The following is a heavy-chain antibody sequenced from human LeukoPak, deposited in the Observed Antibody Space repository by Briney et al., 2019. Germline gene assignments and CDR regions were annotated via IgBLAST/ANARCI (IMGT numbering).Heavy chain of an antibody. J-gene: IGHJ6*02. CDR3: ARANPGYCSSTSCYTGMDV. V-gene: IGHV1-69*13. Sequence: SVKVSCKASGGTFSSYAISWVRQAPGQGLEWMGGIIPIFATANYAQKFQGRVAITADESTSTAYMELSSLRSEDTAVYYCARANPGYCSSTSCYTGMDVWGQGTTVTVSS. CDR1: GGTFSSYA. D-gene: IGHD2-2*02. CDR2: IIPIFATA.